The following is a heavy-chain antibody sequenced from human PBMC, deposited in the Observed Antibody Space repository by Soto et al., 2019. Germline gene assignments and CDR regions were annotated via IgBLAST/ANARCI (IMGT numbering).Heavy chain of an antibody. V-gene: IGHV1-18*01. J-gene: IGHJ6*02. Sequence: QVQLVQSGAEVKKPGASVKVSCKASGYTFTSYGISWVRQAPGQGLEWMGWISAYNGNTNYAQKLQGRVTMTTDTSTSTAYMELRGLRSDDTAVYYCARAHYDSSGYSNYYGMDVWGQGTTVTVSS. CDR3: ARAHYDSSGYSNYYGMDV. CDR2: ISAYNGNT. D-gene: IGHD3-22*01. CDR1: GYTFTSYG.